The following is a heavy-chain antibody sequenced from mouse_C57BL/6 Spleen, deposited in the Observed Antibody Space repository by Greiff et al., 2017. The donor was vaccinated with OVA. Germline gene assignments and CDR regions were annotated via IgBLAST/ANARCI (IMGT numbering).Heavy chain of an antibody. Sequence: EVHLVESGEGLVKPGGSLKLSCAASGFTFSSYAMSWVRQTPEKRLEWVAYISSGGDYIYYADTVKGRFTISRDNARNTLYLQMSSLKSEDTAMYYCTREELLRYSMDYWGQGTSVTVSS. J-gene: IGHJ4*01. D-gene: IGHD1-1*01. CDR2: ISSGGDYI. CDR1: GFTFSSYA. CDR3: TREELLRYSMDY. V-gene: IGHV5-9-1*02.